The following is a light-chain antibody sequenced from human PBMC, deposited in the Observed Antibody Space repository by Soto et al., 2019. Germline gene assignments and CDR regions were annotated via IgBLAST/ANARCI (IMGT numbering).Light chain of an antibody. V-gene: IGKV3-11*01. J-gene: IGKJ5*01. Sequence: DILLTQSPASLSSSTGDTATLSCRASQSVSSYLAWYQQKPGQAPRLLIYDASNRATGVPARFSGSGSGTDFTLTISSLQPEDFAIYYCQQRSSWPITFGQGTRVDIK. CDR1: QSVSSY. CDR3: QQRSSWPIT. CDR2: DAS.